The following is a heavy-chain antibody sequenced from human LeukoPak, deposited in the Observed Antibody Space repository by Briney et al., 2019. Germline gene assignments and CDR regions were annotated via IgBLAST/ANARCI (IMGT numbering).Heavy chain of an antibody. CDR3: ARRPPYYDSPYYMDV. CDR2: IIPIFGTA. CDR1: GGTFSSYA. V-gene: IGHV1-69*01. Sequence: SVKVSCKASGGTFSSYAISWVRQAPGQGLEWMGGIIPIFGTANYAQKFQGRVTITADESTSTAYMELSSLRSEDTAVYYCARRPPYYDSPYYMDVWGKGTTVTVSS. D-gene: IGHD3-3*01. J-gene: IGHJ6*03.